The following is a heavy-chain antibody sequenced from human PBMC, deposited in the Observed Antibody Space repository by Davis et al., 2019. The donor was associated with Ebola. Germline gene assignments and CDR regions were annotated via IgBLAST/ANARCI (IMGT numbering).Heavy chain of an antibody. V-gene: IGHV4-34*01. CDR3: ARLLTYYYGSGSYQSPYFFDY. CDR1: GGSFSGYY. CDR2: INHSGST. J-gene: IGHJ4*02. D-gene: IGHD3-10*01. Sequence: GSLRLSCAVYGGSFSGYYWSWIRQPPGKGLEWLGEINHSGSTNYNPSLKSRVTISVDTSKNQFSLKLSSVTAADTAVYYCARLLTYYYGSGSYQSPYFFDYWGQGTLVTVSS.